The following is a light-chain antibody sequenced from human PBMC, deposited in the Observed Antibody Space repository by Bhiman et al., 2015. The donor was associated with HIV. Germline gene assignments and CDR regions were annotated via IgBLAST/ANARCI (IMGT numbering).Light chain of an antibody. CDR3: CSYAGSYTWV. Sequence: QSALTQPASVSGSPGQSITISCTGTSSDIGGYDYVSWYQQHPGKAPKIMIYEVSKRPSGVSNRFSGSKSGNTASLTISGLQAEDEADYYCCSYAGSYTWVFGGGTKLTVL. CDR1: SSDIGGYDY. V-gene: IGLV2-14*01. CDR2: EVS. J-gene: IGLJ2*01.